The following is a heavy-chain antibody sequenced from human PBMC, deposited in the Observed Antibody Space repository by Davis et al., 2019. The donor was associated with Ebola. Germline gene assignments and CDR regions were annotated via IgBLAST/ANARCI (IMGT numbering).Heavy chain of an antibody. V-gene: IGHV5-51*01. CDR1: GYTFSRYW. D-gene: IGHD6-13*01. CDR3: ARRDSSSWHWFDP. CDR2: IYPGDSDT. J-gene: IGHJ5*02. Sequence: GGSLRLSCKGSGYTFSRYWIGWVRQMPGKGLEWMGIIYPGDSDTRYSPSFQGQVTISADKSISTAYLQWSSLKASDTAMYYCARRDSSSWHWFDPWGQGTLVTVSS.